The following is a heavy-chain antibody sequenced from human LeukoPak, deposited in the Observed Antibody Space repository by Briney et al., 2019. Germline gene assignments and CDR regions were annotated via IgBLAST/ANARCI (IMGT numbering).Heavy chain of an antibody. V-gene: IGHV4-39*01. J-gene: IGHJ4*02. CDR1: GGSIGSTSYY. Sequence: SETLSLTCTVSGGSIGSTSYYWGWVRQPPGKGLEWIGTIYYSGLTYYNPSLKSRVTMSVDTSKNQFFLKLNSVTAADTAVYYCARGRPYSGGYHLDYWGQGTLVTVSA. CDR2: IYYSGLT. D-gene: IGHD1-26*01. CDR3: ARGRPYSGGYHLDY.